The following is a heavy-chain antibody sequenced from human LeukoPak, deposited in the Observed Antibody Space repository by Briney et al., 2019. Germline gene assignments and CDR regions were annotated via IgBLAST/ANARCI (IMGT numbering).Heavy chain of an antibody. CDR3: SKGWQVAARRGIDY. CDR1: GFTFSSYA. J-gene: IGHJ4*02. D-gene: IGHD2-15*01. V-gene: IGHV3-23*01. CDR2: ISGSGGST. Sequence: GGSLRLSCAASGFTFSSYAMSWVRQAPGKGLEWVSAISGSGGSTYYADSVKGRFTISRDNSKNTLYLQMNSLRAEDTAVYYCSKGWQVAARRGIDYWGQGTLVTVSS.